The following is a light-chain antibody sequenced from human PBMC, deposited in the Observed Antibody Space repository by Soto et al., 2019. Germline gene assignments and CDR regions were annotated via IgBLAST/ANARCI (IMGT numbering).Light chain of an antibody. Sequence: DIVMTQSPDSLAVSLGERATINCKSSRSVLYNSNNKNYLAWYQQKPGQPPKLLIYWASTRESGVPDRFSGSGSETDFTRTISSLQAEDVAVYYCQHYYTTPRTFGQGTKLEIK. V-gene: IGKV4-1*01. CDR2: WAS. CDR1: RSVLYNSNNKNY. CDR3: QHYYTTPRT. J-gene: IGKJ2*01.